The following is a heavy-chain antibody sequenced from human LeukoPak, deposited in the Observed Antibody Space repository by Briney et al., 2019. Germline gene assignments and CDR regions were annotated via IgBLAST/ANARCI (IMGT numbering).Heavy chain of an antibody. J-gene: IGHJ6*02. CDR2: INHSGST. CDR3: GLLWFGELFNYGMDV. Sequence: SETLSLTCTVSGGSISSYYWSWIRQPPGKGLEWIGEINHSGSTNYNPSLKSRVTISVDTSKNQFSLKLSSVTAADTAVYYCGLLWFGELFNYGMDVWGQGTTVTVSS. D-gene: IGHD3-10*01. V-gene: IGHV4-34*01. CDR1: GGSISSYY.